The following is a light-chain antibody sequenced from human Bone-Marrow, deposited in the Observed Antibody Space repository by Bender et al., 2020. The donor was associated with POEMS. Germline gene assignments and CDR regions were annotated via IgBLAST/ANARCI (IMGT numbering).Light chain of an antibody. V-gene: IGLV1-44*01. CDR1: NSNIGDHT. CDR3: ATWDGSLNGPV. Sequence: QSVLTQPPSTSGTPGQRVTISCSGSNSNIGDHTVKGYQQFPGTAPKLLIFSNKQRPPGVPDRFSGSKSGASASLAISGVQSEDEADYYCATWDGSLNGPVFGGGTKLTVL. J-gene: IGLJ3*02. CDR2: SNK.